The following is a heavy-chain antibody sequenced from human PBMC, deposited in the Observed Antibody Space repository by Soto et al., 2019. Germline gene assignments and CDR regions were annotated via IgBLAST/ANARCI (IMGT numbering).Heavy chain of an antibody. Sequence: ASVKVSCKASGYTFTGYYMHWVRQAPGQGLEWMGWINPNSGGTNYAQKFQGRVTMTRDTSISTAYMELSRLRSDDTAVYYCAREYCSSTSWNGMDVWGQRTTVTVS. CDR2: INPNSGGT. CDR3: AREYCSSTSWNGMDV. CDR1: GYTFTGYY. D-gene: IGHD2-2*01. V-gene: IGHV1-2*02. J-gene: IGHJ6*02.